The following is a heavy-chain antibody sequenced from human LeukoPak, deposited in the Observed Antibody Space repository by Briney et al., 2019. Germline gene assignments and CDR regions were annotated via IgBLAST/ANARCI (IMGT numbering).Heavy chain of an antibody. Sequence: PSQTLSLTCTVSGGSISSGDYYWSWIRQPPGKGLEWIGYIYYNGSTYYNPSLKSRVTISVDTSKNQFSLKLSSVTAADTAVYYCARQDYGSSGYYSLNYFDYWGQGTLVTVSS. D-gene: IGHD3-22*01. J-gene: IGHJ4*02. CDR1: GGSISSGDYY. CDR2: IYYNGST. CDR3: ARQDYGSSGYYSLNYFDY. V-gene: IGHV4-30-4*08.